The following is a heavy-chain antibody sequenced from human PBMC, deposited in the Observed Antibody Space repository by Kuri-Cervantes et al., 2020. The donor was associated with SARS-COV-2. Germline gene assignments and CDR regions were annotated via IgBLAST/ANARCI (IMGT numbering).Heavy chain of an antibody. Sequence: GGSLRLSCAASGFTFSSYWMSWVRQAPGKGLEWVANIKQDGSEKYYVDSVKGRFTISRDNAKNSLYLQMNSLRAEDTAVYYCARDPGITMIGAFDIWGQGTMVTVSS. CDR2: IKQDGSEK. V-gene: IGHV3-7*01. CDR3: ARDPGITMIGAFDI. CDR1: GFTFSSYW. J-gene: IGHJ3*02. D-gene: IGHD3-22*01.